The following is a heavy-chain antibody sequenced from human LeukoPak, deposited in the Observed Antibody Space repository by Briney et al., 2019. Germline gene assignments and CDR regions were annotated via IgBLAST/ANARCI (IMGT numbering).Heavy chain of an antibody. V-gene: IGHV1-69*04. J-gene: IGHJ4*02. CDR2: IIPILGIA. CDR3: ARDLRGDRGDDY. Sequence: ASVKVSCKASGGTLSSYTTGWGHQAPGQGLEWMGRIIPILGIANYAQKFQGRVTITADKSTSTAYMELSSLRSEDTAVYYCARDLRGDRGDDYWGQGTLVTVSS. CDR1: GGTLSSYT. D-gene: IGHD3-16*01.